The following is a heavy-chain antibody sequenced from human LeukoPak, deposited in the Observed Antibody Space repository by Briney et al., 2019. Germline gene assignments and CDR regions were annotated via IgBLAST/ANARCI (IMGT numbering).Heavy chain of an antibody. CDR1: GGSISSSSYY. CDR2: ISYSGST. J-gene: IGHJ3*02. CDR3: ARHTRTYYYDSSDYYSGAFDI. V-gene: IGHV4-39*01. D-gene: IGHD3-22*01. Sequence: SETLSLTCTVSGGSISSSSYYWGWIRQPPGKGLEWIGSISYSGSTYYNPSLKSRVTISVDTSKNQFSLKLSSVTAADTAVYYCARHTRTYYYDSSDYYSGAFDIWGRGTMVTVSS.